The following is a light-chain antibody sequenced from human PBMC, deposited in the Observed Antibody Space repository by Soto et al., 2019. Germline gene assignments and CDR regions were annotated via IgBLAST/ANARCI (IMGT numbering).Light chain of an antibody. Sequence: EIVMTQSPATLSVSPGERATVSCRASQNSYINLVWYQQKPGQAPRLLIFRASTRATDIPARFSGSGSGTEFTLTISSLQSEDFAVYYCQQYHHWPPITFGQGTRLEI. V-gene: IGKV3-15*01. CDR3: QQYHHWPPIT. CDR2: RAS. CDR1: QNSYIN. J-gene: IGKJ5*01.